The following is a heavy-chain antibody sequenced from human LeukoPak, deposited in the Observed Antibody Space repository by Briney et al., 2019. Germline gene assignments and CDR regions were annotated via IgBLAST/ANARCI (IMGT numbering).Heavy chain of an antibody. CDR3: ARVRSDIVVVPAPPRGGGWFDP. CDR1: GGSFSGYY. D-gene: IGHD2-2*01. Sequence: PSETLSLTCAVYGGSFSGYYWSWIHQPPGKGLEWIGEINHSGSTNYNPSLKSRVTISVDTSKNQFSLKLSSVTAADTAVYYCARVRSDIVVVPAPPRGGGWFDPWGQGTLVTVSS. V-gene: IGHV4-34*01. CDR2: INHSGST. J-gene: IGHJ5*02.